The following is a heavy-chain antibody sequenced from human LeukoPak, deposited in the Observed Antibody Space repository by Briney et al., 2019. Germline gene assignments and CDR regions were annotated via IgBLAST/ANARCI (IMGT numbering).Heavy chain of an antibody. CDR2: ISSSGSTI. Sequence: GGSLRLSCAASGFTFSDYYMSWIRQAPGNGLEWVSYISSSGSTIYYADSVKGRFTISRDNAKNSLYLQMNSLRAEDTAVYYCARDPGSYASVWFDPWGQGTLVTVSS. D-gene: IGHD3-10*01. CDR1: GFTFSDYY. J-gene: IGHJ5*02. V-gene: IGHV3-11*01. CDR3: ARDPGSYASVWFDP.